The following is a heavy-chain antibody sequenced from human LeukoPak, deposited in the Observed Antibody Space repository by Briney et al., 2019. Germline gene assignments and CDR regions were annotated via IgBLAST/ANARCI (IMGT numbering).Heavy chain of an antibody. CDR2: ISAYNGNT. CDR1: GYTFTSYG. Sequence: ASVKVSCKASGYTFTSYGISWVRQAPGQGLEWMGWISAYNGNTNYAQKLQGRVTMTTDTSTSTAYMELRSLRSDDTAVYYCARVLLRYFDWLLYGWFDPWGQGTLVTVSS. D-gene: IGHD3-9*01. CDR3: ARVLLRYFDWLLYGWFDP. J-gene: IGHJ5*02. V-gene: IGHV1-18*01.